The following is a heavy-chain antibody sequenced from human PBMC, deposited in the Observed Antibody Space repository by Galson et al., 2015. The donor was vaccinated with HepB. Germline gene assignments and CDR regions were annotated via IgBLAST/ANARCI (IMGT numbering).Heavy chain of an antibody. D-gene: IGHD3-22*01. CDR1: GYTFTSYG. V-gene: IGHV1-18*01. J-gene: IGHJ3*02. Sequence: VSCKASGYTFTSYGISWVRQAPGQGLEWMGWISAYNGNTNYAQKLQGRVTMTTDTSTSTAYMELRSLRSDDTAVYYCARDPEDYYDSSGYKGAFDIWGQGTMVTVSS. CDR2: ISAYNGNT. CDR3: ARDPEDYYDSSGYKGAFDI.